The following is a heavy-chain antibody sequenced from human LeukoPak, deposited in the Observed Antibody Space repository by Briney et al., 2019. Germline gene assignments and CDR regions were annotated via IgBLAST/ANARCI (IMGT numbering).Heavy chain of an antibody. V-gene: IGHV3-64D*09. Sequence: GGSLRLSCSASGFTFSTYFMHWVRQAPGKGLEYVSAISSNGGSTYYADSVKGGFTISRDNSKNTLYLQMSSLRAEDTAVYHCVKDDRYYYDSSGYPHWGQGTLVTVSS. CDR2: ISSNGGST. D-gene: IGHD3-22*01. J-gene: IGHJ4*02. CDR1: GFTFSTYF. CDR3: VKDDRYYYDSSGYPH.